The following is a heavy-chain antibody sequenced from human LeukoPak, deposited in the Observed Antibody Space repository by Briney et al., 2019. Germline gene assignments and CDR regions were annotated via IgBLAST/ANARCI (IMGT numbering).Heavy chain of an antibody. Sequence: GGSLRLSCAASGFTFSSYAMSWVRQAPGKGLEWVSSISSSSSYIYYADSVKGRFTISRDNAKNSLYLQMNSLRAEDTAVYYCARRGGYLTGFDYWGQGTLVTVSS. V-gene: IGHV3-21*01. J-gene: IGHJ4*02. CDR2: ISSSSSYI. CDR1: GFTFSSYA. CDR3: ARRGGYLTGFDY. D-gene: IGHD3-22*01.